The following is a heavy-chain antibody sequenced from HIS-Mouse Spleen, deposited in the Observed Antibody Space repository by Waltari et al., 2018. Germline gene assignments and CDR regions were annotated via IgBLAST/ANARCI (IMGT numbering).Heavy chain of an antibody. J-gene: IGHJ4*02. CDR1: GGSISSSSYY. CDR2: VYYSGRT. Sequence: QLQLQESGPGLVKPSETLSLTCTVSGGSISSSSYYCGWIRQPPGKGLEWIGSVYYSGRTYYNPSLKSRVTISVDTSKNQFSLKLSSVTAADTAVYYCAYGDYFDYWGQGTLVTVSS. CDR3: AYGDYFDY. V-gene: IGHV4-39*01. D-gene: IGHD4-17*01.